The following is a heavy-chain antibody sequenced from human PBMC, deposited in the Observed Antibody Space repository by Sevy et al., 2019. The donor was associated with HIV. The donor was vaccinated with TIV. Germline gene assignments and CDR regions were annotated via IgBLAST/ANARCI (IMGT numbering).Heavy chain of an antibody. V-gene: IGHV4-30-4*01. D-gene: IGHD2-2*03. CDR2: FFYSDSP. Sequence: SETLSLTCSVSGDSINNGDYYWHWIRQSPGKGLEWIGFFFYSDSPKYNPSLRGRVTISADMSENQVSLKLSSVTAADSAVYYCARGKNLDSLPFDFWGQGTLVTVSS. CDR1: GDSINNGDYY. J-gene: IGHJ5*01. CDR3: ARGKNLDSLPFDF.